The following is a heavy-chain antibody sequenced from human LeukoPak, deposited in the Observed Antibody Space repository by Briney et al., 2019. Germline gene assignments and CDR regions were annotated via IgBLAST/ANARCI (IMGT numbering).Heavy chain of an antibody. CDR1: GYSISSGYY. V-gene: IGHV4-38-2*02. J-gene: IGHJ2*01. D-gene: IGHD3-10*01. CDR3: ARLWFGSYNGWYFDL. CDR2: IYHSGST. Sequence: SETLSLTCTVSGYSISSGYYWGWIRQPPGKGLEWIGSIYHSGSTYYNPSLKSRVTISVDTSKNQFSLKLTSVTAADTAVYYCARLWFGSYNGWYFDLWGRGTLVTVSS.